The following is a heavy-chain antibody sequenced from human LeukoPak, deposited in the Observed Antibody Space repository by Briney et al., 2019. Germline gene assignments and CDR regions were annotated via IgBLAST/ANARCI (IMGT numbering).Heavy chain of an antibody. V-gene: IGHV4-4*07. CDR2: IYTSGST. D-gene: IGHD2-2*02. CDR1: GGSISSYY. Sequence: PSETLSLTCTVSGGSISSYYWSWIRQPAGKGLEWIGRIYTSGSTNYNPSLKSRVTMSVDTSKNQFSLKLSSMTAADTAVYHCARDGPYCSSTSCYRDYYYMDVWGKGTTVTVSS. CDR3: ARDGPYCSSTSCYRDYYYMDV. J-gene: IGHJ6*03.